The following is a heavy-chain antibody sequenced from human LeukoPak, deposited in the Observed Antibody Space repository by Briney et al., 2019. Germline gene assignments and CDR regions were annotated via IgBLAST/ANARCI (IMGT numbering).Heavy chain of an antibody. J-gene: IGHJ4*02. Sequence: SGTLSLTCGVSGGSITNTNYWTWVRQPPGKGLEWIGYIYHGSATYNPSLKSRVTISLDTSKNQFSLKLSSVAAADTAVYYCAGGADYYYFDKWGQGTLVTVSS. V-gene: IGHV4-4*02. CDR2: IYHGSA. CDR1: GGSITNTNY. CDR3: AGGADYYYFDK. D-gene: IGHD3-16*01.